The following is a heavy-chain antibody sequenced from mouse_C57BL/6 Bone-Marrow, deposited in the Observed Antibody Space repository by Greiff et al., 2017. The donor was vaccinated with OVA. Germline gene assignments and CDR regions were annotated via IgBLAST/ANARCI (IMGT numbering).Heavy chain of an antibody. Sequence: DVHLVESGGGLVKPGGSLKLSCAASGFTFSSYAMSWVRQTPEKRLEWVATISDGGSYTYYPDNVKGRFTISRDNAKNNLYLQMSHLKSEDTAMYYCARAGRWLLRFAYWGQGTLVTVSA. CDR1: GFTFSSYA. CDR2: ISDGGSYT. V-gene: IGHV5-4*01. D-gene: IGHD2-3*01. J-gene: IGHJ3*01. CDR3: ARAGRWLLRFAY.